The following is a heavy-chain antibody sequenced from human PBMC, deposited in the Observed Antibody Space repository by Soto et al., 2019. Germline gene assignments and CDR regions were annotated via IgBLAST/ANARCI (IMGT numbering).Heavy chain of an antibody. CDR3: MERYCSSTSCYKGGDYYYCMDV. V-gene: IGHV3-73*01. CDR2: IRSKANSYAT. D-gene: IGHD2-2*02. Sequence: YLRLSCAASGLTISGPAMHWVRQASGKGLEWVGRIRSKANSYATAYAASVKGRFTISRDDSKNTAYLQMNSLKTEDTAVYYCMERYCSSTSCYKGGDYYYCMDVWGQGNMVT. CDR1: GLTISGPA. J-gene: IGHJ6*02.